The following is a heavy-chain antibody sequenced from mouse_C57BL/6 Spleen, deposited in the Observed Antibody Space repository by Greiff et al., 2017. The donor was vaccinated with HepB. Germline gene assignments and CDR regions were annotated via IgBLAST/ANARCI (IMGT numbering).Heavy chain of an antibody. CDR2: IYPGDGDT. Sequence: VQLKESGPELVKPGASVKISCKASGYAFSSSWMNWVKQRPGKGLEWIGRIYPGDGDTNYNGKFKGKATLTADKSSSTAYMQLSSLTSEDSAVYFCARIYYGNSYYFDYWGQGTTLTVSS. J-gene: IGHJ2*01. CDR1: GYAFSSSW. D-gene: IGHD2-1*01. V-gene: IGHV1-82*01. CDR3: ARIYYGNSYYFDY.